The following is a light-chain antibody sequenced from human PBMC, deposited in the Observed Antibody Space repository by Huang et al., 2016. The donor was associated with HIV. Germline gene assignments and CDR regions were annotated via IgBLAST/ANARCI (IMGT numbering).Light chain of an antibody. J-gene: IGKJ1*01. V-gene: IGKV3-15*01. CDR3: QQYSNWPPWT. Sequence: VVMTQSPATLSVSPGERATLSCRTSQSVSSNLAWYQQKSGQAPRLLIYDASTRATGITARFSGSGSGTDFTLSIRSLQTEDFAVYYCQQYSNWPPWTFGQGTKVEI. CDR1: QSVSSN. CDR2: DAS.